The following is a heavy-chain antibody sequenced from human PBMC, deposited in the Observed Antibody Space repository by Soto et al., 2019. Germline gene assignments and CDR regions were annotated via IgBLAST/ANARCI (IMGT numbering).Heavy chain of an antibody. CDR3: AREGLTWSSMDV. D-gene: IGHD2-15*01. CDR2: ISSTSSYK. J-gene: IGHJ6*03. V-gene: IGHV3-21*01. CDR1: GFTFSNYN. Sequence: GGSLRLSCAASGFTFSNYNMNWVRQAPGKGLEWVSSISSTSSYKYYADSVKARFTISRDNAKNSLYLEMNSLRAEDTAVYYCAREGLTWSSMDVWGSGTTVTVSS.